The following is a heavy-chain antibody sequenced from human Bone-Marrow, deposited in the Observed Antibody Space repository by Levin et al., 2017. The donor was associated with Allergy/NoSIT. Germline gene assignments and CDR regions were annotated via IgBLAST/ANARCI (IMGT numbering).Heavy chain of an antibody. CDR2: ISYDGSNK. CDR3: ARSLRIAARQIFDY. CDR1: GFTFSSYG. J-gene: IGHJ4*02. Sequence: GGSLRLSCAASGFTFSSYGMHWVRQAPGKGLEWVAVISYDGSNKYYADSVKGRFTISRDNSKNTLYLQMNSLRAEDTAVYYCARSLRIAARQIFDYWGQGTLVTVSS. D-gene: IGHD6-6*01. V-gene: IGHV3-30*03.